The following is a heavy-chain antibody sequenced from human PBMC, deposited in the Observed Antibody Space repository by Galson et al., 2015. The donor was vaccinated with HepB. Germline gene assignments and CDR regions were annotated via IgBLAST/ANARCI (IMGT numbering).Heavy chain of an antibody. Sequence: QSGAEVKKPGASVKVSCKASGGTFSSYAISWVRQAPGQGLEWMGGIIPIFGTANYAQKFQGRVTITADESTSTAYMELSSLRSEDTAVYYCASSAPGDIPDRIDYWGQGTLVTVSS. D-gene: IGHD2-15*01. CDR3: ASSAPGDIPDRIDY. CDR1: GGTFSSYA. CDR2: IIPIFGTA. V-gene: IGHV1-69*13. J-gene: IGHJ4*02.